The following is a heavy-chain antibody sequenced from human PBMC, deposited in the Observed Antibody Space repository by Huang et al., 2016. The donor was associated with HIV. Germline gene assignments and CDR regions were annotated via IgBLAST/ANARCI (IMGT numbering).Heavy chain of an antibody. Sequence: QVQLVESGGGVVQPGRSLRLSCAASGFSFANYAMHWVRQAPGKRREGVTFISNDGSSRYYADSVKCRFTISRDNFKNALYLQMNRLRGDDTAVYYCTREYTVAGAFDLWGQGTMVTVSS. CDR2: ISNDGSSR. V-gene: IGHV3-30-3*01. CDR3: TREYTVAGAFDL. D-gene: IGHD5-12*01. CDR1: GFSFANYA. J-gene: IGHJ3*01.